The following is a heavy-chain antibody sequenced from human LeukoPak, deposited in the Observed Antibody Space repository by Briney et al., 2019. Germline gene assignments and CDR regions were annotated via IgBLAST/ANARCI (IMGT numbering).Heavy chain of an antibody. CDR2: ISSSSSYI. CDR3: ARERDPDYIVVVVAATHDAFDI. CDR1: GFTFSSYS. J-gene: IGHJ3*02. D-gene: IGHD2-15*01. V-gene: IGHV3-21*01. Sequence: GGSLRLSCAASGFTFSSYSMTWVRQAPGKGLEWVSSISSSSSYIYYADSVKGRFTISRDNAKNSLYLQMNSLRAEDTAVYYCARERDPDYIVVVVAATHDAFDIWGQGTMVTVSS.